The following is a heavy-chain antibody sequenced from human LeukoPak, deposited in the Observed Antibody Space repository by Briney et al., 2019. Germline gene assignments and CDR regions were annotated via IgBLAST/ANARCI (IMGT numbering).Heavy chain of an antibody. D-gene: IGHD6-13*01. V-gene: IGHV3-33*01. CDR2: LWYDGSNK. CDR1: GFTFSSYG. J-gene: IGHJ4*02. CDR3: ARGHDSSSWYFDY. Sequence: PGGSLRLSCAASGFTFSSYGMHWVRQAPGKGLEWGAVLWYDGSNKYYADSVKGRFTISRDNSKNTLYLQMNSLRAEDTAVYYCARGHDSSSWYFDYWGQGTLVTVSS.